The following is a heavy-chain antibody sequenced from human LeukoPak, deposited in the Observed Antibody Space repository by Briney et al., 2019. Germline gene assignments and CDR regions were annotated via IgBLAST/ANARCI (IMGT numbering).Heavy chain of an antibody. Sequence: GSLRLSCEGSGFTFSNYWMSWVRQVLGKGLEWVSTTGVSGSYYADSVKGRLTISRDNSKNTLYLQMNSLRAEDTAVYYCARDSITMIVMGGEAFDIWGQGTMVTVSS. CDR3: ARDSITMIVMGGEAFDI. D-gene: IGHD3-22*01. V-gene: IGHV3-23*01. CDR1: GFTFSNYW. J-gene: IGHJ3*02. CDR2: TGVSGS.